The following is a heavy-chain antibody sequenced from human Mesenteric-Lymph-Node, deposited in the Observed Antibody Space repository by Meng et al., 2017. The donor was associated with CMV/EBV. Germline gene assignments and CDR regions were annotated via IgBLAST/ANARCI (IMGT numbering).Heavy chain of an antibody. CDR1: FSLSTNGVA. Sequence: FSLSTNGVAVGWIRQPPGKALEWLAFIYWDDDKRYSPSLKTRLTITKDTSKSQVVLTTTNMDPVDTATYYCAHSIFDYTSSWKYFDYWGEGALVTVSS. D-gene: IGHD6-6*01. J-gene: IGHJ4*02. V-gene: IGHV2-5*02. CDR3: AHSIFDYTSSWKYFDY. CDR2: IYWDDDK.